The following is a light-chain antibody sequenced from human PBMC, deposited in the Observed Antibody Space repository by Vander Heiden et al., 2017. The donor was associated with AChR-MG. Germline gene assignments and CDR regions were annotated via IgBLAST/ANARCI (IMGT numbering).Light chain of an antibody. V-gene: IGKV2-28*01. CDR3: MQALQTQWT. CDR2: LGS. J-gene: IGKJ1*01. Sequence: DIVMPQSPPSLPVTPGEPASISCRSSQSLLHSNGYNYLDWYLQKPGQSPQLLIYLGSNRASGVPDRFSGSGSGTDFTLKISRVEAEDVGVYYCMQALQTQWTFGQGTKVEIK. CDR1: QSLLHSNGYNY.